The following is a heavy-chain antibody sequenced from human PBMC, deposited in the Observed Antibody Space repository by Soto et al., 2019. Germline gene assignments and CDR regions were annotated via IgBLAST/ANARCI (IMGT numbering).Heavy chain of an antibody. CDR1: GGTFSSYA. Sequence: ASVKVSCKASGGTFSSYAISWVRQAPGQGLEWMGGIIPIFGTANYAQKFQGRVTITADESTSTAYMELSSLRSEDTAVYYCAAKRRDGKIRYSYGPFDYWGQGTLVTVSS. J-gene: IGHJ4*02. V-gene: IGHV1-69*13. D-gene: IGHD5-18*01. CDR2: IIPIFGTA. CDR3: AAKRRDGKIRYSYGPFDY.